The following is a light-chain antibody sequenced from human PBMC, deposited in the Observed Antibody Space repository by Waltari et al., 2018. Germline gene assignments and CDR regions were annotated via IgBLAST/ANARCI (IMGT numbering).Light chain of an antibody. V-gene: IGKV3-11*01. CDR1: QSVSSY. J-gene: IGKJ1*01. CDR2: DAS. Sequence: EIVLTQSPDTLSLSPGERATLSCRASQSVSSYLAWYQQKPGQAPRLLIYDASNRATGIPARFSGSGSGTDFTLTISSLEPEDFAVYYCQQRSNWPPWTFGQGTKVEIK. CDR3: QQRSNWPPWT.